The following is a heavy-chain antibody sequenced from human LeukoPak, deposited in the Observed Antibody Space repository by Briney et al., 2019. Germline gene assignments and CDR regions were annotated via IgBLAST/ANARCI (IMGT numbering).Heavy chain of an antibody. J-gene: IGHJ4*02. CDR1: GGTFSSYA. CDR3: ARDTSGSSSFDY. CDR2: IIPILGIA. D-gene: IGHD1-26*01. V-gene: IGHV1-69*04. Sequence: SVKVSCKASGGTFSSYAISWVRQAPGQGLEWMGRIIPILGIANYAQKFQGRVTITADKSTSTAYMELSSLRSEDTAVYYCARDTSGSSSFDYWGQGTLVTVSS.